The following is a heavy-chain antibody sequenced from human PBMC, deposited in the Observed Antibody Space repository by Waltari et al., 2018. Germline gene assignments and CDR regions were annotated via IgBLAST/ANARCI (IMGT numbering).Heavy chain of an antibody. Sequence: EVQLVESGGALVQPGGSLGLSCATSGFPFSPYWMHWVRQVPGKGLMWVAHIESDERRTTYAESVKGRFTISRDNAKNTVYLQMNSLRDEDTAVYYCVRDEPGDGLDYWGQGTLVTVSS. CDR2: IESDERRT. CDR1: GFPFSPYW. CDR3: VRDEPGDGLDY. D-gene: IGHD7-27*01. J-gene: IGHJ4*02. V-gene: IGHV3-74*03.